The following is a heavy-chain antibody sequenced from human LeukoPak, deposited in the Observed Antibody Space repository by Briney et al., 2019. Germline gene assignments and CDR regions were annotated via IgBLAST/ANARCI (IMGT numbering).Heavy chain of an antibody. Sequence: GGSPRLSCAASGFTFDDYAMHWVRQAPGKGLEWVSGISWNSGSIGYADSVKGRFTISRDNAKNSLYLQMNSLRAEDTALYYCARFSSGLFDYWGQGTLVTVSS. CDR1: GFTFDDYA. CDR3: ARFSSGLFDY. J-gene: IGHJ4*02. CDR2: ISWNSGSI. V-gene: IGHV3-9*01. D-gene: IGHD6-19*01.